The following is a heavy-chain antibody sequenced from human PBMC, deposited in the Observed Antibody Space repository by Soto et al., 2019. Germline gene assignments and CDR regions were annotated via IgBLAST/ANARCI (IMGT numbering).Heavy chain of an antibody. V-gene: IGHV3-74*01. CDR3: ARVNPGYSYVNY. CDR2: INSDGSTT. D-gene: IGHD5-18*01. Sequence: GVSLRLSCAASGFTFSSYWMLWVRQAPGKGLVWVSRINSDGSTTSYADSVKGRFTISRDNAKNTLYLQMNSLRAEDTAVYYCARVNPGYSYVNYWGQGTLVTVSS. J-gene: IGHJ4*02. CDR1: GFTFSSYW.